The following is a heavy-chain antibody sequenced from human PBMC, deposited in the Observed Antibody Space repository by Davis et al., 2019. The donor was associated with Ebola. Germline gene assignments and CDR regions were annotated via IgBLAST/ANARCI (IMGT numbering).Heavy chain of an antibody. CDR1: GFTFSSYA. Sequence: GESLKISCAAPGFTFSSYAMHWVRQAPGKGLEWVAVISYDGSNKYYADSVKGRFTISRDNAKNSLYLQMNSLRAEDTAVYYCARGDGYWGQGTLVTVSS. CDR2: ISYDGSNK. D-gene: IGHD5-24*01. CDR3: ARGDGY. V-gene: IGHV3-30-3*01. J-gene: IGHJ4*02.